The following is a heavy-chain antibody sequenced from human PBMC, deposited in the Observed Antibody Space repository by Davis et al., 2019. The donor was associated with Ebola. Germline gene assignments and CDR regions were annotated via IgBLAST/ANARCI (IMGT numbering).Heavy chain of an antibody. CDR2: IYYSGST. CDR1: GGSISSYY. D-gene: IGHD6-19*01. CDR3: ARLGQWLVPSYFDF. V-gene: IGHV4-59*08. Sequence: MPSETLSLTCTVSGGSISSYYWSWIRQPPGKGLEWIGYIYYSGSTNYNPSLKSRVTISVDTSTNHFSLRLTSVTAADTAVYYCARLGQWLVPSYFDFWGQGTLVSVSS. J-gene: IGHJ4*02.